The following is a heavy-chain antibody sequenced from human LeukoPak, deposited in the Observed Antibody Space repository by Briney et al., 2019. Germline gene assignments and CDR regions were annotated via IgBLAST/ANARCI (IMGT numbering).Heavy chain of an antibody. Sequence: GGSLRLSCAASGFTFSDYYMSWIRQAPGKGLEWVSYISSSGSTIYYADSVKGRFTISRDNAKNSLYLQMDSLRAEDTALYYCAKEGGSYYDSRAERYFDYWGQGTLVTVSS. D-gene: IGHD3-22*01. CDR1: GFTFSDYY. CDR3: AKEGGSYYDSRAERYFDY. V-gene: IGHV3-11*01. J-gene: IGHJ4*02. CDR2: ISSSGSTI.